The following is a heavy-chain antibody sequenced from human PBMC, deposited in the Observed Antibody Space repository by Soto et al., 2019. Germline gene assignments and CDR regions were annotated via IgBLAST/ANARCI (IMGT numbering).Heavy chain of an antibody. Sequence: QVPLVESGGGVVQPGRSLRLSCAASGFTFCSYAMHWVRQAPGKGLEWVAVISYDGSNKYYADSVKGRFTISRDNSKNTLYVQMNSLRAEDTAVYYCARELGYCSGGSCLDYWGQGTLVTVSS. J-gene: IGHJ4*02. CDR2: ISYDGSNK. CDR1: GFTFCSYA. CDR3: ARELGYCSGGSCLDY. D-gene: IGHD2-15*01. V-gene: IGHV3-30-3*01.